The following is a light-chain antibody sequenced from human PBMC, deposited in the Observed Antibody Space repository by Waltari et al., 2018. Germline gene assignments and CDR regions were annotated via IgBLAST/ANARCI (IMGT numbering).Light chain of an antibody. CDR1: SPNLGGNI. CDR2: RND. Sequence: QSVLTQPPSVSGPPGQRVTISCSGSSPNLGGNIVSWYQQLPGTAPKLLIYRNDQRPSGVPDRFSGSKSGTSASLAISGLQSEDEADYYCAAWDGGLNGRGIFGGGTKLTVL. CDR3: AAWDGGLNGRGI. V-gene: IGLV1-44*01. J-gene: IGLJ2*01.